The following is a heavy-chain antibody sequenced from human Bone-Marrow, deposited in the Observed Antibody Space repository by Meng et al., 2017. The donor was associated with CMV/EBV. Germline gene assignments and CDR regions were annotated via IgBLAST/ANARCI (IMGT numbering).Heavy chain of an antibody. CDR2: IIPILGIA. CDR1: GGTFSSYA. D-gene: IGHD5-24*01. CDR3: ARDLDGGEMATAVGADY. J-gene: IGHJ4*02. V-gene: IGHV1-69*10. Sequence: SVKVSCKASGGTFSSYAISWVRQAPGQGLEWMGGIIPILGIANYAQKFQGRVTMTRDTSSSTAYMEVSRLRSDDTAVYYCARDLDGGEMATAVGADYWGQGTLVTVSS.